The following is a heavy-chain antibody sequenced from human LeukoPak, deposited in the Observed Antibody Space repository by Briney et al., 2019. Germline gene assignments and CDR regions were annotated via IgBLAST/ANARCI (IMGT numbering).Heavy chain of an antibody. Sequence: ASVTVSCKASGGTFSSYAISWVRQAPGQGLEWVGGIIPIFGTANYAQKFQGRVTITADESTSTAYMELSSMRSEDTAVYYCARLEIGSSWYPFDYWGQGTLVTVSS. CDR2: IIPIFGTA. CDR3: ARLEIGSSWYPFDY. J-gene: IGHJ4*02. D-gene: IGHD6-13*01. CDR1: GGTFSSYA. V-gene: IGHV1-69*13.